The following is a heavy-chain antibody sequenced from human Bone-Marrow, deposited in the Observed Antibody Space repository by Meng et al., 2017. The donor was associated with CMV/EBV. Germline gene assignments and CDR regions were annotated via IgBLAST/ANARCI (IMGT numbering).Heavy chain of an antibody. Sequence: SETLSLTCAVYGGSFSGYYWSWIRQPPGKGLEWIGEINHSGSTNYNPSLKSRVTISVDTSKNQFSLKLSSVTAVDTAVYYCARSGYSSGWTKFPFDYWGQGTLVTVSS. D-gene: IGHD6-19*01. CDR2: INHSGST. CDR1: GGSFSGYY. V-gene: IGHV4-34*01. CDR3: ARSGYSSGWTKFPFDY. J-gene: IGHJ4*02.